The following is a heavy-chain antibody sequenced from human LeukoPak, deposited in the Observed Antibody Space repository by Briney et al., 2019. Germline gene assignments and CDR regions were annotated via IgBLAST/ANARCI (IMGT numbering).Heavy chain of an antibody. Sequence: GASVKVSCKASGYTFTGYYMHWVRQAPGQGLEWMGWINPNSGGTNYAQKLQGRVTMTTDTSTSTAYMELRSLRSDDTAVYYCARDINYYDSTLSPYWGQGTLVTISS. J-gene: IGHJ4*02. V-gene: IGHV1-2*02. CDR3: ARDINYYDSTLSPY. CDR1: GYTFTGYY. D-gene: IGHD3-22*01. CDR2: INPNSGGT.